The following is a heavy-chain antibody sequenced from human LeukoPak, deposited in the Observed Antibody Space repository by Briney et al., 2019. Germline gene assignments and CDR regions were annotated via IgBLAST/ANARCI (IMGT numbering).Heavy chain of an antibody. Sequence: ASVKVSCKASGYTFTSYGISWVRQAPGQGLEWMGWINPNSGGTNYAQKFQGRVTMTRDTSISTAYMELSRLRSDDTAVYYCARGQPRGYWGQGTLVTVSS. CDR1: GYTFTSYG. D-gene: IGHD6-13*01. CDR2: INPNSGGT. V-gene: IGHV1-2*02. J-gene: IGHJ4*02. CDR3: ARGQPRGY.